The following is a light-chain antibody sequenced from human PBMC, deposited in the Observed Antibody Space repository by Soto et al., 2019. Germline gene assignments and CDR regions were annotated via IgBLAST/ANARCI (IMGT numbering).Light chain of an antibody. CDR1: SSDVGGYNY. J-gene: IGLJ1*01. V-gene: IGLV2-14*01. Sequence: QSALTQPASVSGSPGQSITISCTGTSSDVGGYNYVSWYQQHPGKAPRLMIYEVSNRPSGVSNRFSGSKSGNTASLTISGLQAGDEADYYCSSYTSSSTLVFGT. CDR2: EVS. CDR3: SSYTSSSTLV.